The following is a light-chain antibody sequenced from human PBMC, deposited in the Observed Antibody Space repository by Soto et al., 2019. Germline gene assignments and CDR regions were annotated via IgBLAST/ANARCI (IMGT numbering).Light chain of an antibody. CDR3: QHYYSYSPT. CDR1: EDISSS. J-gene: IGKJ1*01. CDR2: GTS. V-gene: IGKV1-8*01. Sequence: AIRMTQSPSPFSASPGDRVTITCRANEDISSSVAWYQQKPGKDPKLLISGTSTLESGVQSRFSGSGSATDFTLAIRSQESVDLANYYCQHYYSYSPTVGQGTKVEL.